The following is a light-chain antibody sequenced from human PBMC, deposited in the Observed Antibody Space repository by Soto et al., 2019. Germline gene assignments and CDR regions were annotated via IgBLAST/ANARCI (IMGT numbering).Light chain of an antibody. V-gene: IGLV2-11*01. CDR1: SSDVGAYIY. Sequence: QSVLTQPRSVSGSPGQSVTFSWTGTSSDVGAYIYVSWYQQHPGKAPKLIIYDVIKRPSGVPDRFSGSKSGNTASLTISGLQAEDVADYYCSSCTRSSTQVFGTGTKVNVL. CDR3: SSCTRSSTQV. J-gene: IGLJ1*01. CDR2: DVI.